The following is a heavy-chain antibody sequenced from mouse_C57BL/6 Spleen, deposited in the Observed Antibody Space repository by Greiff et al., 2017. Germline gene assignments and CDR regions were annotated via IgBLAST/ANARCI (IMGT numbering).Heavy chain of an antibody. CDR1: GYTFTDYY. J-gene: IGHJ2*01. CDR3: ARRTTVVRGY. CDR2: INPNNGGT. V-gene: IGHV1-26*01. Sequence: VQLQQSGPELVKPGASVKISCKASGYTFTDYYMNWVKQSHGKSLEWIGDINPNNGGTSYNQKFKGKATLTVDKSSSTAYMELRSLTSEDSAVYYCARRTTVVRGYWGQGTTLTVSS. D-gene: IGHD1-1*01.